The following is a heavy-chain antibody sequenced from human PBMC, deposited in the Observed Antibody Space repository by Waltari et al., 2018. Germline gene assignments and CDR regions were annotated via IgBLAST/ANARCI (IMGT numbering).Heavy chain of an antibody. J-gene: IGHJ4*02. D-gene: IGHD1-26*01. CDR1: GDSMNRNHW. CDR3: ARDRGIGLYLDS. CDR2: IHGSGRT. V-gene: IGHV4-4*02. Sequence: QLQPQPSGPGPVKPSESLSLTCAVSGDSMNRNHWWNWVRQPPGKGLEWMGQIHGSGRTNYNPSLESRVTVAIDTSNNQFSLKVSYATAADTAVYYWARDRGIGLYLDSWGQGTLVTVSP.